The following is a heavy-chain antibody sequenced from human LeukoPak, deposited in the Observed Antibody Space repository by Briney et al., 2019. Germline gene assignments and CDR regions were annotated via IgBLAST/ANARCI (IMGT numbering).Heavy chain of an antibody. CDR1: GYILTDLS. Sequence: GASVKVSCKVSGYILTDLSMHWVRQAPGKGLEWMGGFDPEDGETIYAQKFQGRVTMTEDTSTDTAYMELSRLRSDDTAVYYCASHSGSYWFDYWGQGTLVTVSS. CDR2: FDPEDGET. D-gene: IGHD1-26*01. CDR3: ASHSGSYWFDY. V-gene: IGHV1-24*01. J-gene: IGHJ4*02.